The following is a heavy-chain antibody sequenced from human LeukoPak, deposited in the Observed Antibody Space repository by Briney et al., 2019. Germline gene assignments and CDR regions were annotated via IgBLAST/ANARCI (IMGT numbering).Heavy chain of an antibody. CDR3: AKEYCPISSCYAEDSVFDI. CDR1: GFTFSNYG. J-gene: IGHJ3*02. V-gene: IGHV3-30*18. CDR2: IRYDGTYK. Sequence: QSGGSLRLSCAASGFTFSNYGLHWVRQAPGKGLEWLAVIRYDGTYKYYADSMQGRFTISRDNSKNTLYLQMNSLRAEDTAVYYCAKEYCPISSCYAEDSVFDIWGQGTMVTVSS. D-gene: IGHD2-2*01.